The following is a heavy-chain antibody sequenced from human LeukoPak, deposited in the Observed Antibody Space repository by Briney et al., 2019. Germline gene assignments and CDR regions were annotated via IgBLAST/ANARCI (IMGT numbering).Heavy chain of an antibody. CDR2: IYYSGST. Sequence: SETLSLTCTVSDGSISSYYWSWIRQPPGKGLEWIGYIYYSGSTNYNPSLKSRVTISVDTSKNQFSLKLSSVTAADTAVYYCARDLGASDDAFDIWGQGTMVTVSS. J-gene: IGHJ3*02. CDR1: DGSISSYY. CDR3: ARDLGASDDAFDI. V-gene: IGHV4-59*01. D-gene: IGHD1-26*01.